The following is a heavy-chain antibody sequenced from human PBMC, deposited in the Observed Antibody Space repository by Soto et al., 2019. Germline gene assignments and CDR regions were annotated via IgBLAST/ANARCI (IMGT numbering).Heavy chain of an antibody. J-gene: IGHJ3*02. CDR1: GYTFTGYY. CDR2: INPNSGGT. Sequence: ASVKGSCKASGYTFTGYYLHWVRRAPGQGLEWMGWINPNSGGTNYAQKFQGRVTMTRDTSISTAYMELSRLRSDDTAVYYCAGRIAAVRYAFAIWGQRTIV. V-gene: IGHV1-2*02. CDR3: AGRIAAVRYAFAI. D-gene: IGHD6-13*01.